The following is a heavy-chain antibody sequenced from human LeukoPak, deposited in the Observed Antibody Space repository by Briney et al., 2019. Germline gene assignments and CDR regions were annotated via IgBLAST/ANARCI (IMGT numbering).Heavy chain of an antibody. CDR3: ARADAFDI. V-gene: IGHV1-2*06. J-gene: IGHJ3*02. CDR2: INPNSGGT. Sequence: ASVKASCKTSGYSFNSHHVHWVRQAPGQGLEWMGRINPNSGGTSYAQKFQGRVTMTRDTSISTAYMELSRLRSDDTAVYYCARADAFDIWGQGTMVTVSS. CDR1: GYSFNSHH.